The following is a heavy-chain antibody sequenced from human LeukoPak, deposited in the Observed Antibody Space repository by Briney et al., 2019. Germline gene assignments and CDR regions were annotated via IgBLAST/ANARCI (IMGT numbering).Heavy chain of an antibody. CDR2: ISASGDST. D-gene: IGHD3-22*01. CDR1: GFTFSSYA. CDR3: ARYYYDSTPRAYYFDY. Sequence: GGSLRLSCAASGFTFSSYAMSWVRQAPGKWLEWVSTISASGDSTNYADSVKGRFTISRDNSKNTLYLLMDSLRAEDTAIYYCARYYYDSTPRAYYFDYWGQGTLVTVSS. J-gene: IGHJ4*02. V-gene: IGHV3-23*01.